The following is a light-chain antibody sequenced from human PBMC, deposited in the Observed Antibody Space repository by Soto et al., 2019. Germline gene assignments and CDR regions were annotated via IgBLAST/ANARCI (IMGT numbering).Light chain of an antibody. V-gene: IGLV3-21*04. CDR3: QAWDSSSEHVV. Sequence: SSELTQPPSVSVAPGKTARITCGGNNIGSKSVHWYQQKPGQAPVLAIYYDSDRPSGIPERFSGSNSGNTATLTISRVEAGDEADYYCQAWDSSSEHVVFGGGTKVTVL. CDR2: YDS. CDR1: NIGSKS. J-gene: IGLJ2*01.